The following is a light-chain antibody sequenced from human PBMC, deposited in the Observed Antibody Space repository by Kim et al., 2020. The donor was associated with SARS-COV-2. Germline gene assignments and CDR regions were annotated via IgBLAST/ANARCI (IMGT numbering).Light chain of an antibody. CDR3: QSYDSSNHAV. CDR1: RGSIASTY. V-gene: IGLV6-57*02. J-gene: IGLJ7*01. Sequence: KTVTISCTGRRGSIASTYVQWYQQRPGSAPTTVIYEDNQRPSGVPDRFSGSIDRSSNSASLTISGLKTEDEADYYCQSYDSSNHAVFGGGTQLTVL. CDR2: EDN.